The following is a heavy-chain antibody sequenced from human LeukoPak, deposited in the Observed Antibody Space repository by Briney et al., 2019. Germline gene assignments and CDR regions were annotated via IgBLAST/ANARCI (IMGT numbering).Heavy chain of an antibody. D-gene: IGHD4-17*01. Sequence: GASVKVSCKASGYTFTSYDINWVRQATGQGLEWMGWMNPNSGNTGYAQKFQGRVTMTRNTSISTAYMELSSLRSEDTAVYYCTRGAHYGDYDDYWGQGTLVTVSS. CDR3: TRGAHYGDYDDY. J-gene: IGHJ4*02. CDR1: GYTFTSYD. V-gene: IGHV1-8*01. CDR2: MNPNSGNT.